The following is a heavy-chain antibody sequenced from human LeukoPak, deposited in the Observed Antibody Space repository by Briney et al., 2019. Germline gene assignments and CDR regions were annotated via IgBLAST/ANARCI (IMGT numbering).Heavy chain of an antibody. J-gene: IGHJ1*01. Sequence: GGSLRLSCAASGFTFTSYAMTWVRQAPGKGLEWVSDINGGGRDTFYADSVKGRFSISRDNSKNTLYLQINNARAEDTAVYYCVGRIVGEAEYWGQGRLATVSS. CDR2: INGGGRDT. CDR1: GFTFTSYA. CDR3: VGRIVGEAEY. D-gene: IGHD1-26*01. V-gene: IGHV3-23*01.